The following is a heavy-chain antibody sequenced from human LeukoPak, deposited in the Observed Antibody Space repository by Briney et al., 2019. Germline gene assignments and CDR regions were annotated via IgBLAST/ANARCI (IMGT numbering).Heavy chain of an antibody. J-gene: IGHJ4*02. CDR2: ISYDGSNK. CDR1: GFTFSSYA. V-gene: IGHV3-30-3*01. CDR3: ARSTYYYDSSGDSFDY. D-gene: IGHD3-22*01. Sequence: GGSLRLSCAASGFTFSSYAMPWVRQAPGKGLEWVAVISYDGSNKYYADSVKGRFTISRDNSKNTLYLQMNSLRAEDTAVYYCARSTYYYDSSGDSFDYWGQGTLVTVSS.